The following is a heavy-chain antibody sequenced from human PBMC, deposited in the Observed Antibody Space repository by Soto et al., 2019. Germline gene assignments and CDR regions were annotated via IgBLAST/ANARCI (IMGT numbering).Heavy chain of an antibody. CDR1: GFTFSSYS. V-gene: IGHV3-21*02. D-gene: IGHD2-21*02. CDR2: ISTSSAYI. Sequence: EVQLVESGGGLVKSGGSLRLSCEASGFTFSSYSMNWVRQAPGKGLEWVSSISTSSAYIYFADSLKGRFTVSRDNAKNTLYLQMNSLRAADTAVYYCARAPASYCGGDCFSTDYWCQGTLVTVPS. J-gene: IGHJ4*02. CDR3: ARAPASYCGGDCFSTDY.